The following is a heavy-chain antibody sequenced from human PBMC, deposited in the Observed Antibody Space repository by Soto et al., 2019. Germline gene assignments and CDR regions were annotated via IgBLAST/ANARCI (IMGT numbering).Heavy chain of an antibody. V-gene: IGHV3-23*01. CDR1: GFTFSSYA. Sequence: EVQLLESGGGLVQPGGSLRLSCAAFGFTFSSYAMSWVRQAPGKGLEWVSAISGSGGSTYYADSVKGRFTISRDNSKNTLYLQMNSLRAEDTAVYYCAKDLRRSSSWARNYYGMDVWGQGTTVTVSS. CDR3: AKDLRRSSSWARNYYGMDV. D-gene: IGHD6-13*01. CDR2: ISGSGGST. J-gene: IGHJ6*02.